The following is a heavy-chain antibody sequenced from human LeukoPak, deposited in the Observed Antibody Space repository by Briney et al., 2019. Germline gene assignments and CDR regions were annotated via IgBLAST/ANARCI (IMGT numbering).Heavy chain of an antibody. D-gene: IGHD1/OR15-1a*01. CDR1: GSIFSNYA. CDR2: INPNSGGT. CDR3: ARGEIGITGTYYYYYMDV. V-gene: IGHV1-2*04. Sequence: GASVKVSCKASGSIFSNYAITWVRQAPGQGLEWMGWINPNSGGTNYAQKFQGWVTMTRDTSISTAYMELSRLRSEDTAVYYCARGEIGITGTYYYYYMDVWGKGTTVTVSS. J-gene: IGHJ6*03.